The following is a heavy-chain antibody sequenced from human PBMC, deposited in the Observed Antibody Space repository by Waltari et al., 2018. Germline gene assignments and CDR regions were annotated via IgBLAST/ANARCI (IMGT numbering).Heavy chain of an antibody. J-gene: IGHJ4*02. CDR2: IYYSGST. D-gene: IGHD6-19*01. CDR3: ARGILAVAGSSLFDY. CDR1: GGSISSSSYY. V-gene: IGHV4-39*07. Sequence: QLQLQESGPGLVKPSETLSLTCTVSGGSISSSSYYWGWIRQPPGKGLEWIGSIYYSGSTDYNPSLKSRVTISVDTSKNQFSLKLSSVTAADTAVYYCARGILAVAGSSLFDYWGQGTLVTVSS.